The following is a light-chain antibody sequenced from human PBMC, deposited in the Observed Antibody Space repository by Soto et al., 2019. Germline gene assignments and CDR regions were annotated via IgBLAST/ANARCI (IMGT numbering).Light chain of an antibody. CDR3: SSYKSSSTLPYV. J-gene: IGLJ1*01. CDR2: DVN. CDR1: SSDVGGYNL. Sequence: QSALTQPASVTGSPGQSITISCTGTSSDVGGYNLVSWYQQYPDKAPKLMIFDVNTRPSGVSNRFSGSKSGNTASLTISGLHADDEADYYCSSYKSSSTLPYVFGTGTKVTVL. V-gene: IGLV2-14*01.